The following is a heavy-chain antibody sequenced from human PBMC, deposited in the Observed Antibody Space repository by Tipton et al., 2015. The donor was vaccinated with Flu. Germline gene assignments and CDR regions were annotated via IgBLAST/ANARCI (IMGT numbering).Heavy chain of an antibody. J-gene: IGHJ3*01. V-gene: IGHV2-5*02. Sequence: LVKPTQTLTLTCTFSGFSLNTGGLSVGWIRQPPGKALEWLGIIYWDDDKRSSPSLKSRLIITKDTSVNQVILTVTNLDPVDTATYYCAPRRGYSNGFGFDVWGQGTMVIVSS. CDR3: APRRGYSNGFGFDV. CDR2: IYWDDDK. D-gene: IGHD5-18*01. CDR1: GFSLNTGGLS.